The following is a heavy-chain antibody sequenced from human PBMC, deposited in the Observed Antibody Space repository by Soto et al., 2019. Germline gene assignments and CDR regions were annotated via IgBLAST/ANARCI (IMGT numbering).Heavy chain of an antibody. D-gene: IGHD2-2*01. CDR3: ARSQGSSTSLEIYYYYYYGMDV. Sequence: QVQLVQSGAEVKKPGSSVKVSCKASGGTFSSYAISWVRQAPGQGLEWMGGIIPIPGTANYAQKVQGRVTITADEPTSPAYMELSSLRSEDTAVYYCARSQGSSTSLEIYYYYYYGMDVWGQGTTVTVSS. CDR1: GGTFSSYA. V-gene: IGHV1-69*01. CDR2: IIPIPGTA. J-gene: IGHJ6*02.